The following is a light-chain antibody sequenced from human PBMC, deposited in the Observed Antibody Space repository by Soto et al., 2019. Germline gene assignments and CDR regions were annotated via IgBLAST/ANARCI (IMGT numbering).Light chain of an antibody. J-gene: IGKJ1*01. CDR2: GAS. V-gene: IGKV3-20*01. Sequence: EIVLTQSPGTLSLSPGERATLSCRASQSVSSSYLAWYQQKPGQAPRLLIHGASGRTTGIPDRFSGSGSGTDFTLTISRLEPEDFGVYYCQQYGSSLRTLGQGTKVDIK. CDR3: QQYGSSLRT. CDR1: QSVSSSY.